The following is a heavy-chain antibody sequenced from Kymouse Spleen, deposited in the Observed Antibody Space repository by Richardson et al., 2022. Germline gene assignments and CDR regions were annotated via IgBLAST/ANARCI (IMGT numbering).Heavy chain of an antibody. D-gene: IGHD3-10*01. V-gene: IGHV4-34*01. J-gene: IGHJ5*02. CDR2: INHSGST. Sequence: QVQLQQWGAGLLKPSETLSLTCAVYGGSFSGYYWSWIRQPPGKGLEWIGEINHSGSTNYNPSLKSRVTISVDTSKNQFSLKLSSVTAADTAVYYCARGDYYGSGSYYNDWFDPWGQGTLVTVSS. CDR1: GGSFSGYY. CDR3: ARGDYYGSGSYYNDWFDP.